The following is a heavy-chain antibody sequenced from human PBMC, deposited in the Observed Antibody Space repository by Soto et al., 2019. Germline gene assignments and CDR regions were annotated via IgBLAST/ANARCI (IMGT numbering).Heavy chain of an antibody. Sequence: SETLSLTCTVSGGSISSYYWSWIRQPPGKGLEWIGYIYYSGSTNYNPSLQGRVTMTTDTSTNTAYMELRSLKSDDTAVYYCARRPAHGLDVWGQGTTVTVSS. CDR2: IYYSGST. D-gene: IGHD2-2*01. J-gene: IGHJ6*02. CDR1: GGSISSYY. CDR3: ARRPAHGLDV. V-gene: IGHV4-59*01.